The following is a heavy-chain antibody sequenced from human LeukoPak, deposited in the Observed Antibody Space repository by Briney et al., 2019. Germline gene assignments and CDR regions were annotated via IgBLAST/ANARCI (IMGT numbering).Heavy chain of an antibody. CDR3: ARGRVHSSSSGFDY. CDR1: GGSFSGYY. CDR2: INHSGST. V-gene: IGHV4-34*01. J-gene: IGHJ4*02. D-gene: IGHD6-6*01. Sequence: SETLALTCAVYGGSFSGYYWSWIRQPPGKGLEWIGEINHSGSTNYNPSLKSRVTLSVDTSKNQFSLKLSSVTAADTAVYYCARGRVHSSSSGFDYWGQGTLVTVSS.